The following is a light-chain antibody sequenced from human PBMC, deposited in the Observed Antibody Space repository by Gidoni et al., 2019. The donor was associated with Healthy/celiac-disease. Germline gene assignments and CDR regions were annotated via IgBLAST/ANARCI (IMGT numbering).Light chain of an antibody. CDR1: QGSRKD. J-gene: IGKJ1*01. V-gene: IGKV1-6*01. CDR3: LQDYNYPWT. CDR2: AAS. Sequence: AIQMTQSPSSLSASVGDRVTITRRASQGSRKDLGWYQQKPGKAPKLLIYAASRLQSGVPTRCSGRGSGTDFTLTISSLQPEDFATYYCLQDYNYPWTFGQGTKVEIK.